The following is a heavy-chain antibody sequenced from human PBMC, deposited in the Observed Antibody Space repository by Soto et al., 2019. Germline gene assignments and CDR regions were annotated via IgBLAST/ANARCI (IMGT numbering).Heavy chain of an antibody. CDR2: TYYRSKWYN. J-gene: IGHJ2*01. D-gene: IGHD5-18*01. Sequence: QVQLQQSGPGLVKPSQTLSLTCAISGDSVSSNSAAWNWIRQSPSRGLEWLGRTYYRSKWYNDYAVSVQSRITINPDTSKNQFSLQLNSVTPEDTAVYYCARGVRGLVDTAMVSWYFDLWGRGTLVTVSS. CDR1: GDSVSSNSAA. V-gene: IGHV6-1*01. CDR3: ARGVRGLVDTAMVSWYFDL.